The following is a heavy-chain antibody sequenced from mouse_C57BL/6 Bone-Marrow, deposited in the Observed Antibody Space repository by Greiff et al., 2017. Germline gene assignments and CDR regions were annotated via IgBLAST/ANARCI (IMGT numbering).Heavy chain of an antibody. D-gene: IGHD1-1*02. J-gene: IGHJ2*01. CDR1: GYTFTSYW. CDR2: IDPSDSYT. CDR3: ASHWYRFDD. Sequence: QVQLQQPGAELVKPGASVKLSCKASGYTFTSYWMQWVKQRPGQGLEWIGEIDPSDSYTNYNQKFKGKATLTVDTSSSTAYMQLSSLTSEDSAVYYCASHWYRFDDWGKGTTLTVSS. V-gene: IGHV1-50*01.